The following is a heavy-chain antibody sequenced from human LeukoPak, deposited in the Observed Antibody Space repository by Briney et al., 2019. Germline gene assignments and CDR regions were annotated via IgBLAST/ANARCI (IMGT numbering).Heavy chain of an antibody. CDR1: GGSIDSKY. J-gene: IGHJ4*02. CDR3: ARASGGGSYATYFDS. D-gene: IGHD1-26*01. Sequence: SETLSLTCFVSGGSIDSKYWSWIRQPPGKGLEWIGHIYYSGTTYYKPSLKSRVTISVDTSKNQFSLRLTSVTAADTAVYYCARASGGGSYATYFDSWGQGTLVTVSS. CDR2: IYYSGTT. V-gene: IGHV4-59*01.